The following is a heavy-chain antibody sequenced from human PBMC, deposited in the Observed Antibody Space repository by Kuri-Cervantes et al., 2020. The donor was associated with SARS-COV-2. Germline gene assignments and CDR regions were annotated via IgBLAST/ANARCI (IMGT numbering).Heavy chain of an antibody. CDR3: ARSFSSWYPDY. CDR2: IYHSGST. D-gene: IGHD6-13*01. Sequence: SETLSLTCTVSGGSFSSGGYYWSCIRQPPGKGLEWIGYIYHSGSTYYNPSLKSRVTISVDRSKNQFSLKLGSVTAADTAVYYCARSFSSWYPDYWGQGTLVTVSS. J-gene: IGHJ4*02. V-gene: IGHV4-30-2*01. CDR1: GGSFSSGGYY.